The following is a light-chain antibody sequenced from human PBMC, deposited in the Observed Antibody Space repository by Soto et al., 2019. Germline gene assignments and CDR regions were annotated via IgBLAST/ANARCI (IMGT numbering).Light chain of an antibody. CDR1: NFGSKS. Sequence: SYELTQPPSVSVAPGKTARITCGGNNFGSKSVHWYQQKPGQAPVLVIYHNSDRPSGIPERFSGSNSGNTAALTISGVEAGDEADYFCQVWDSSTDHVVFGGGTKLTVL. CDR2: HNS. CDR3: QVWDSSTDHVV. V-gene: IGLV3-21*01. J-gene: IGLJ2*01.